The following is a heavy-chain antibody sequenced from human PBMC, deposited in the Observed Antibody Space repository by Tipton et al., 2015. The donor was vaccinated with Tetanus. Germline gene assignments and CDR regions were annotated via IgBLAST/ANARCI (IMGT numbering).Heavy chain of an antibody. Sequence: SLRLSCAASGFTFRSYAMHWVRQAPGKGLETVAVISYDGTEKDYADSMKGRCSISRDNSKSTLYLQMNSLTLEDTAVYYCARAPGLLIDLWGQGTLVSVSS. CDR3: ARAPGLLIDL. V-gene: IGHV3-30*03. J-gene: IGHJ5*02. D-gene: IGHD3-10*01. CDR2: ISYDGTEK. CDR1: GFTFRSYA.